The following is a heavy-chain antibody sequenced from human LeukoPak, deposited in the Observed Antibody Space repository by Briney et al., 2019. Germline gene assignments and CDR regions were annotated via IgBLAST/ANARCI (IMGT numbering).Heavy chain of an antibody. CDR2: IRSKANSYAT. J-gene: IGHJ4*02. CDR1: GFTFSGSA. CDR3: TGGSYNFDY. D-gene: IGHD1-26*01. Sequence: PGGSLRLSCAASGFTFSGSAMHWVRQASGKGLEWVGRIRSKANSYATAYAASVKGRFTISGDDSKNTAYLQMNCLKTEDTAVYYCTGGSYNFDYWGQGTLVTVSS. V-gene: IGHV3-73*01.